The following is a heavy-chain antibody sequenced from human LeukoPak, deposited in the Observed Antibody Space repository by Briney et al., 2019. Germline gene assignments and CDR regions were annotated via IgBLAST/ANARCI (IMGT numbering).Heavy chain of an antibody. D-gene: IGHD2-15*01. CDR2: INPHRGGT. CDR1: GYTFTNYY. Sequence: ASVKVSCKASGYTFTNYYIPWVRQAPGQGLEWMGRINPHRGGTNYAQKLQGRVTMTRDTSISTAYMELSSLRSDDTAVYYCARDKDFVVVVPATDAFDIWGQGTMVTVSS. J-gene: IGHJ3*02. V-gene: IGHV1-2*02. CDR3: ARDKDFVVVVPATDAFDI.